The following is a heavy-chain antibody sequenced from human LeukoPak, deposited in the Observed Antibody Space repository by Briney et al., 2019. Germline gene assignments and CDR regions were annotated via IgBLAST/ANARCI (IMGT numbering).Heavy chain of an antibody. J-gene: IGHJ5*02. CDR1: GGTFSSYT. D-gene: IGHD1-1*01. CDR3: ASVRTTGTARPFDP. V-gene: IGHV1-69*02. CDR2: IIPILGIA. Sequence: SVKVSCKASGGTFSSYTISWVRRAPGRGLEWMGRIIPILGIANYAQKFQGRVTITADKSTSTAYMELSSLRSEDTAVYYCASVRTTGTARPFDPWGQGTLVTVSS.